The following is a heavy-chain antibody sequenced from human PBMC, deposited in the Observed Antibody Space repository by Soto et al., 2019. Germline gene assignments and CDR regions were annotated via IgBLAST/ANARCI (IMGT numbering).Heavy chain of an antibody. J-gene: IGHJ4*02. CDR1: GFAFSSYT. D-gene: IGHD2-8*01. Sequence: WGSLRLSCAASGFAFSSYTMNWVRQAPGKGLEWISSISICGDSTHYADSVKGRFTVTRDSAKNSMFLQMHSLRVEDTAVYYCARDVSLLVILDCWGKENIITIST. V-gene: IGHV3-21*06. CDR3: ARDVSLLVILDC. CDR2: ISICGDST.